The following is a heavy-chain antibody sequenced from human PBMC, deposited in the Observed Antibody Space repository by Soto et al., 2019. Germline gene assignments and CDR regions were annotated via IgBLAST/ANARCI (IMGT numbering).Heavy chain of an antibody. Sequence: QGQLVQSGAEMKKPGASVKVSCKASGYTFTSYGISWVRQAPGQGLEWMGGISAYNGDTNYAQMLQVRVTMTTDTSTSTAYMELRSLTPDDTAVYYCARDLAAGLVDYWGEGTLATVSA. CDR2: ISAYNGDT. D-gene: IGHD6-19*01. CDR1: GYTFTSYG. CDR3: ARDLAAGLVDY. V-gene: IGHV1-18*01. J-gene: IGHJ4*02.